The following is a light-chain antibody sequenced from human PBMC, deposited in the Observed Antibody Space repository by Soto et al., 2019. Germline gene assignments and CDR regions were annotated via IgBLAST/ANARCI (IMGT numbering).Light chain of an antibody. CDR1: SSNIGGNT. CDR3: QSYDSSLSGSYV. J-gene: IGLJ1*01. CDR2: GYD. V-gene: IGLV1-44*01. Sequence: QSVLTQPPSASGTPGQRVTISCSTSSSNIGGNTVNWYQQVPGTAPKLLIYGYDQRPSGVPDRFSGSKSGTSASLAITGLQAEDEADYYCQSYDSSLSGSYVFGTGTKVTVL.